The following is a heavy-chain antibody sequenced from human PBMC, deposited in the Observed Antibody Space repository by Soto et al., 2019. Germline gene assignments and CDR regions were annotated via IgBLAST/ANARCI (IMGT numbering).Heavy chain of an antibody. J-gene: IGHJ4*02. CDR3: ARDTRYLGGTSSSSLTFDY. V-gene: IGHV1-69*13. Sequence: VASVKVSCKASGGTFSSYAISWVRQAPGQGLEWMGGIIPIFGTANYAQKFQGRVTITADESTSTAYMELSSLRSEDTAVYYCARDTRYLGGTSSSSLTFDYWGRGTLVTVSS. D-gene: IGHD6-6*01. CDR2: IIPIFGTA. CDR1: GGTFSSYA.